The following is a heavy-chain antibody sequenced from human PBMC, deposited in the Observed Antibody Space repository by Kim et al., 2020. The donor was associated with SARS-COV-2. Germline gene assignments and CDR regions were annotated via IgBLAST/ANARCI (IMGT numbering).Heavy chain of an antibody. Sequence: GGSLRLSCAASGFTFSSYGMHWVRQAPGKGLEWVAVISYDGSNKYYADSVKGRFTISRDNSKNTLYLQMNSLRAEDTAVYYCAKDPRYSYGGYYYYYYGMDVWGQGTTVTVSS. J-gene: IGHJ6*02. CDR2: ISYDGSNK. V-gene: IGHV3-30*18. CDR1: GFTFSSYG. CDR3: AKDPRYSYGGYYYYYYGMDV. D-gene: IGHD5-18*01.